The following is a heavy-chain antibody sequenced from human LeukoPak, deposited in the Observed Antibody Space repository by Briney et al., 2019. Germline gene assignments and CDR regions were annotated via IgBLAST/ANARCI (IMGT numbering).Heavy chain of an antibody. J-gene: IGHJ4*02. CDR1: GFTFSSYA. V-gene: IGHV3-48*04. Sequence: GGSLRLSCAASGFTFSSYAMSWVRQAPGKGLEWVSAISSSGSTIYYADSVKGRFTISRDNAKNSLYLQMNSLRAEDTAVYYCATPQGYYYDSSGFPLDYWGQGTLVTVSS. D-gene: IGHD3-22*01. CDR3: ATPQGYYYDSSGFPLDY. CDR2: ISSSGSTI.